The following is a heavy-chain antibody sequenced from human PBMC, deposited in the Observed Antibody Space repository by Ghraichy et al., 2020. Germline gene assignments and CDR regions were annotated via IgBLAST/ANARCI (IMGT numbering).Heavy chain of an antibody. CDR2: IIPIFGTA. CDR3: ATRNHCSSTSCYAEYYYYYMDV. CDR1: GGTFSSYA. J-gene: IGHJ6*03. Sequence: SVKVSCKASGGTFSSYAISWVRQAPGQGLEWMGGIIPIFGTANYAQKFQGRVTITADESTITAYMELSSLRSEDTAVYYCATRNHCSSTSCYAEYYYYYMDVWGKGTTVTVSS. V-gene: IGHV1-69*13. D-gene: IGHD2-2*01.